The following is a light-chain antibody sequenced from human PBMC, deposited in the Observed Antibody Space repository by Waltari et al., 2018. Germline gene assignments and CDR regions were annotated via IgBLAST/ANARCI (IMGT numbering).Light chain of an antibody. CDR1: SSDVGGYNY. CDR2: DVS. CDR3: SSYTSSSTVV. Sequence: QSALTQPASVSGSPGQSITISCTETSSDVGGYNYVSWYQQHPGKAPKLMVYDVSNRPPGVSKRVSDSKSGNTASLTISGLQAEDEADDYCSSYTSSSTVVFGGGTKLTVL. J-gene: IGLJ2*01. V-gene: IGLV2-14*03.